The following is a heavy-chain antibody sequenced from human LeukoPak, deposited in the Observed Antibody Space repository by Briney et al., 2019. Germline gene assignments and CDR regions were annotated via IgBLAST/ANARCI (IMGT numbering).Heavy chain of an antibody. Sequence: ASVKVSCKASGGTFSSYAISWVRQAPGQGLEWMGGIIPIFGTANYAQKFQGRVTITADDSTSTAYMELSSLRSEDTAVYYCARDSPAATFYYYGMDVWGQGTTVTVSS. D-gene: IGHD2-2*01. CDR2: IIPIFGTA. CDR1: GGTFSSYA. J-gene: IGHJ6*02. CDR3: ARDSPAATFYYYGMDV. V-gene: IGHV1-69*13.